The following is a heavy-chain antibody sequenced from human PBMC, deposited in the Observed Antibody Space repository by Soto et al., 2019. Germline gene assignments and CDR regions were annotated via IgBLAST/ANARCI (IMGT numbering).Heavy chain of an antibody. V-gene: IGHV4-34*01. CDR3: AGGSGSYLYYFDY. CDR2: INHSGST. CDR1: GGSFSGYY. Sequence: SETLSLTCAVYGGSFSGYYWSWIRQPPGKGLEWIGEINHSGSTNYNPSLKSRVTISVDTSKNQFSLKLSSVTAADTAVYYCAGGSGSYLYYFDYWGQGTLVTVSS. J-gene: IGHJ4*02. D-gene: IGHD3-10*01.